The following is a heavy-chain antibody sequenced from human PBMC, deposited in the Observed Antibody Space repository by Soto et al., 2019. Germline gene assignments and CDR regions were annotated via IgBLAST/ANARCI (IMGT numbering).Heavy chain of an antibody. D-gene: IGHD2-2*01. CDR1: GGSISSGGYY. J-gene: IGHJ6*03. CDR2: IYYSGST. CDR3: ARDSAGVPAAFRKQRYYYMDV. Sequence: SETLSLTCTVSGGSISSGGYYWSWIRQHPGKGLEWIGYIYYSGSTYYNPSLKSRVTISVDTSKNQFSLKLSSVTAADTAVYYCARDSAGVPAAFRKQRYYYMDVWGKGTTVTVSS. V-gene: IGHV4-31*03.